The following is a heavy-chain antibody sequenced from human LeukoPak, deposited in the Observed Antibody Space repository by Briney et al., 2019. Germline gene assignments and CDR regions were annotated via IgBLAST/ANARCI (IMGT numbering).Heavy chain of an antibody. Sequence: SETLSLTCAVSGGSISSGDRSWSWIRQPPGKALEWIGYIYRSGSTYYNPSLKSRVTISIDRSNNRFSLSLTSVTAADTAVYYCARGASFGRSDFDYWGQGTLVSVSS. CDR1: GGSISSGDRS. D-gene: IGHD3-10*01. V-gene: IGHV4-30-2*01. CDR2: IYRSGST. CDR3: ARGASFGRSDFDY. J-gene: IGHJ4*02.